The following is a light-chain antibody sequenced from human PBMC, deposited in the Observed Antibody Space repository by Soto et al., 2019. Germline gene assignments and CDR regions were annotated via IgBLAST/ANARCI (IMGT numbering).Light chain of an antibody. CDR3: QQRVYWFT. J-gene: IGKJ4*01. CDR1: QSVSIY. CDR2: DAS. V-gene: IGKV3-11*01. Sequence: EIVLTQSPGTLSLSPGDRATLSCRASQSVSIYLAWYQQKPGQAPRLLIYDASNRVTGLPPRFSGSGSGTDFTLTISLVEPEYFAVYYRQQRVYWFTFGGGTKLEIK.